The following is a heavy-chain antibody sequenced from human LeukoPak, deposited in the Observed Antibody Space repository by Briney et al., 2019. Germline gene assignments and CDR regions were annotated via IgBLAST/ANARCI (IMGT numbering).Heavy chain of an antibody. D-gene: IGHD7-27*01. CDR3: ARSPPNWGFDY. CDR1: GFTFSTYS. CDR2: ISNTGSTI. Sequence: GGSLRLSCVASGFTFSTYSMNWVRQAPGKGLEWISYISNTGSTIFYGDSVKGRFTISRDNAKKSLYLQLNSLRVEDTGVYYCARSPPNWGFDYWGQGILVTVSS. J-gene: IGHJ4*02. V-gene: IGHV3-48*01.